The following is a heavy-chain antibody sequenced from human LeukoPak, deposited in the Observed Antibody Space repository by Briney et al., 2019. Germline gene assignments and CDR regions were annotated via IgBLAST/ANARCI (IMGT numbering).Heavy chain of an antibody. J-gene: IGHJ4*02. CDR2: TYYRSKWYN. D-gene: IGHD2-15*01. V-gene: IGHV6-1*01. Sequence: SQTLSLTCAISGDSVSSNSAAWNWIRQSPSRGLEWLGRTYYRSKWYNDYAVSVKSRITINPDTSKNQFSLQLNSVTPEDTAVYYCARVDGKYCSGGSCYSNTFDYWGQGTLVTVS. CDR1: GDSVSSNSAA. CDR3: ARVDGKYCSGGSCYSNTFDY.